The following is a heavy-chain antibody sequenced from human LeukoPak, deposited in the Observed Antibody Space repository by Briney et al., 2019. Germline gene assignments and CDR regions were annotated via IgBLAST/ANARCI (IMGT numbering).Heavy chain of an antibody. V-gene: IGHV3-7*01. D-gene: IGHD1-26*01. CDR1: GFAFGTYW. CDR2: IKIDGTEK. Sequence: GGSLRLSCAASGFAFGTYWMTWVRQAPGKGLEWVANIKIDGTEKRYADSVRGRFTISRDNAKNSLYLQMSGLRAEDTAVYYCARRVVGGTDYFDYWGQGTLVTVSS. CDR3: ARRVVGGTDYFDY. J-gene: IGHJ4*02.